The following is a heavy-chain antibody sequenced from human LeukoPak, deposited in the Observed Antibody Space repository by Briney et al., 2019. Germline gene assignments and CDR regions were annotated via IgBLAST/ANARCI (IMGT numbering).Heavy chain of an antibody. D-gene: IGHD4/OR15-4a*01. V-gene: IGHV3-30*18. Sequence: GGSLRLSCAASGFTFSSYGMHWVRQAPGKGLERVALISYDGSNQYYGDSVNGRFTISRDNSKNTLYLQVNSLRAEDTALYYCAKGSTIPLTANDYYYYAMDVWGQGTTVTVSS. J-gene: IGHJ6*02. CDR3: AKGSTIPLTANDYYYYAMDV. CDR2: ISYDGSNQ. CDR1: GFTFSSYG.